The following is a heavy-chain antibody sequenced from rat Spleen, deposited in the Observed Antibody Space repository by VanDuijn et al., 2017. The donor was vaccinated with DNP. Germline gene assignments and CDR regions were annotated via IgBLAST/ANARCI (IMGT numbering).Heavy chain of an antibody. D-gene: IGHD1-11*01. CDR1: GFTFGDYY. Sequence: EVHLVDSGGGLVQPGRSLKLSCATSGFTFGDYYMSWVRQAPTKGLEWVASISTVGDNAYYRDSVKGRFTISRDNAKSTLYLQMNSLRSEDTATYYCARDNYGGYYWGRGVMVTVSS. CDR2: ISTVGDNA. V-gene: IGHV5-25*01. J-gene: IGHJ2*01. CDR3: ARDNYGGYY.